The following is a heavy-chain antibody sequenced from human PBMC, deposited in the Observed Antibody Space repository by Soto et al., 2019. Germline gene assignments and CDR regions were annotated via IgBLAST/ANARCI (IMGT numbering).Heavy chain of an antibody. CDR2: VNAGNGNT. D-gene: IGHD6-19*01. CDR3: ARGVAGPLHWFDP. CDR1: GYTFTSYA. Sequence: GASVKVSCKASGYTFTSYAMHWVRQAPGQRLEWMGWVNAGNGNTKYSQKFQGRVTITRDTSASTAYMELSSLRSEDTAVYYCARGVAGPLHWFDPWGQGTLVTSPQ. V-gene: IGHV1-3*01. J-gene: IGHJ5*02.